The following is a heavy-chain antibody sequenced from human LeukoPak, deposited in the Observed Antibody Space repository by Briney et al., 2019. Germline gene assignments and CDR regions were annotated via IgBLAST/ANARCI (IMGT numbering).Heavy chain of an antibody. CDR1: GFTFSSHL. V-gene: IGHV3-11*01. D-gene: IGHD5-24*01. Sequence: GGSLRLSCAASGFTFSSHLMHWVRQAPGKGLEWVSYISSSGSTIYYADSVKGRFTISRDNAKNSLYLQVNSLRAEDTAVYYCATRRDGYNFWYFDLWGRGTLVTVSS. J-gene: IGHJ2*01. CDR2: ISSSGSTI. CDR3: ATRRDGYNFWYFDL.